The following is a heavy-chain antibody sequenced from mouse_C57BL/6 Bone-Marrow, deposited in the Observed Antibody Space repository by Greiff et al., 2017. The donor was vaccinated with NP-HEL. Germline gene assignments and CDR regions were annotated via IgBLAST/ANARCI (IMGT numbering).Heavy chain of an antibody. Sequence: EVQLVESGGGLVKPGGSLKLSCAASGFTFSSYAMSWVRQTPEKRLEWVATISDGGSYTYYPDNVKGRFTISRDNAKNNLYLQMSHLKSEDTAMYYWARDYYGSKGYYAMDDWGKGTSVTVSS. D-gene: IGHD1-1*01. CDR1: GFTFSSYA. CDR3: ARDYYGSKGYYAMDD. V-gene: IGHV5-4*01. J-gene: IGHJ4*01. CDR2: ISDGGSYT.